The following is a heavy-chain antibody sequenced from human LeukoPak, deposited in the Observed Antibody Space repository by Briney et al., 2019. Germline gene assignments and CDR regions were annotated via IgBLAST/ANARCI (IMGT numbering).Heavy chain of an antibody. CDR3: AGENYYDSSGYNL. CDR2: ISYDLSDK. D-gene: IGHD3-22*01. J-gene: IGHJ4*02. CDR1: GFTFSNYG. Sequence: GGSLRLSCAASGFTFSNYGMHWVRQAPGKGLEWLAFISYDLSDKYYADSVKGRFTISRDNSKNTLYLQMNSLRAEDTAVYYCAGENYYDSSGYNLWGQGTLVTVSS. V-gene: IGHV3-30*03.